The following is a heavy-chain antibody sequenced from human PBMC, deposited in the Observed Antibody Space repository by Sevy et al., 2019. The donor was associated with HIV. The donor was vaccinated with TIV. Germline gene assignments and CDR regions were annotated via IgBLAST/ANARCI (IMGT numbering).Heavy chain of an antibody. V-gene: IGHV3-7*01. J-gene: IGHJ4*02. CDR3: AHETFGRFES. Sequence: GGSLRLSCAASGFTFSANWMNWVRQAPGKGLEWVANIKEDGSDKHHVDSVVGRFTISRDNAKNLLFLQMNSLRVEDTAVYYCAHETFGRFESWGQGTLVTVSS. CDR1: GFTFSANW. CDR2: IKEDGSDK. D-gene: IGHD3-16*01.